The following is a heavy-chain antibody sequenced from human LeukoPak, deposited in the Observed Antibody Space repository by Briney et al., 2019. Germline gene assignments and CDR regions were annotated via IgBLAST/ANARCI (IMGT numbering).Heavy chain of an antibody. Sequence: GGSLRLSCAASGFTFTIYAMIWVRQAPGKGLEWVSAISGNGADTYYADSVRGRFTISRDNSKNTLYLQMNSLRVEDTAVYYCAKAPKHCRSTNCYGDDWGQGTLVTVSS. CDR3: AKAPKHCRSTNCYGDD. CDR1: GFTFTIYA. D-gene: IGHD2-2*01. V-gene: IGHV3-23*01. J-gene: IGHJ4*02. CDR2: ISGNGADT.